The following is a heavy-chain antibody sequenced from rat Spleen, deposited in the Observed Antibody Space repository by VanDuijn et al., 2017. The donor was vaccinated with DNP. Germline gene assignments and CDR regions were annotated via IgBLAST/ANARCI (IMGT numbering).Heavy chain of an antibody. V-gene: IGHV5-22*01. J-gene: IGHJ2*01. Sequence: EVQLVESGGGLVQPGRSLKLSCAASGFSFSYYYMAWVRQAPTKGLEWVAYIGSDGYTPYYGDSVKGQFAISRDNAKSTLYLQMNSLRSEDMATYYCIRWNSGHFDYWGQGVMVTVSS. CDR3: IRWNSGHFDY. CDR2: IGSDGYTP. D-gene: IGHD4-3*01. CDR1: GFSFSYYY.